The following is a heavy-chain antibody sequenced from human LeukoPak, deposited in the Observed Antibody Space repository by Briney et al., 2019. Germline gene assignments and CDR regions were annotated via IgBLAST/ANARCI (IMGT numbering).Heavy chain of an antibody. Sequence: ASVKVPCKASGYTFTSYYMHWVRQAPGQGLEWMGIINPSGGSTSNAQKFQGRVTMTRDTSTSTVYMELSSLRSEDTAVYYCARGGPAASTLFYYYYGMDVWGQGTTITVSS. J-gene: IGHJ6*02. D-gene: IGHD2-2*01. CDR3: ARGGPAASTLFYYYYGMDV. V-gene: IGHV1-46*01. CDR1: GYTFTSYY. CDR2: INPSGGST.